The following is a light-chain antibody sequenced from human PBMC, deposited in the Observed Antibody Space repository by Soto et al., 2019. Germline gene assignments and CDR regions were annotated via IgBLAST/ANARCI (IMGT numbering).Light chain of an antibody. Sequence: EIVLTQSPATLSVSTGERATLSCRASQSVSSNLAWYQQKPGQAPRLLIYGASTRATGIPARFSGSGSGTEFTLTISSLQSEDFAVYSCHQSNHCTPWTFGHGTKVDIK. CDR1: QSVSSN. J-gene: IGKJ1*01. CDR2: GAS. CDR3: HQSNHCTPWT. V-gene: IGKV3-15*01.